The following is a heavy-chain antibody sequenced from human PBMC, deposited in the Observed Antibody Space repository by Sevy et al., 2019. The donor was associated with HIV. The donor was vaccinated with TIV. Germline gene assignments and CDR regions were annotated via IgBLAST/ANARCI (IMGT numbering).Heavy chain of an antibody. CDR1: GFTLSSYG. J-gene: IGHJ4*02. V-gene: IGHV3-30*18. CDR3: AKDATAAAGIGFYFDY. D-gene: IGHD6-13*01. Sequence: GGSLRLSCAASGFTLSSYGMHWVRQAPGKGLEWVAVISYDGSNKYYADSVKGRFTISRDNSKNTLYLQMNSLRAEDTAVYYCAKDATAAAGIGFYFDYWGQGTLVTVSS. CDR2: ISYDGSNK.